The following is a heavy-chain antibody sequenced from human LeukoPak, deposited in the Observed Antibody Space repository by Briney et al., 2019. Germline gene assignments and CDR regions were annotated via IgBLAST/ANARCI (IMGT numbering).Heavy chain of an antibody. CDR3: AMIAVAGPFDH. CDR1: GFTFSSYW. Sequence: GGSLRLSCATSGFTFSSYWMSWVRQAPGKGLEWVANIKQDGSEKNYVDSVKGRFTISRDNAKNSLYLQMNSLRADDTAVYYCAMIAVAGPFDHWGQGTLVTVSS. CDR2: IKQDGSEK. V-gene: IGHV3-7*01. D-gene: IGHD6-19*01. J-gene: IGHJ4*02.